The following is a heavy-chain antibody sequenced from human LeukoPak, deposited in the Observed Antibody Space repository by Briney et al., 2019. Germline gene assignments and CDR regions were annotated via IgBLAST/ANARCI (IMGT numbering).Heavy chain of an antibody. V-gene: IGHV3-66*02. CDR3: AKWDYYYDSSGDPDAFDI. D-gene: IGHD3-22*01. Sequence: GGSLRLSCAASGFTVSSNYMTWVRQAPGKGLGWVSVIYSGGSTYYADSVKGRFTISRDNSKNTLYLQMNSLRAEDTAVYYCAKWDYYYDSSGDPDAFDIWGQGTMVTVSS. CDR1: GFTVSSNY. J-gene: IGHJ3*02. CDR2: IYSGGST.